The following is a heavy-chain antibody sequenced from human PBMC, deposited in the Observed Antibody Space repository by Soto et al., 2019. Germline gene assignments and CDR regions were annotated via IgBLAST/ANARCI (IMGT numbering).Heavy chain of an antibody. CDR2: IYDDGSA. D-gene: IGHD2-15*01. CDR3: ARDKYCSGGSCRNNWFDP. Sequence: SETLSLTCTVSGGSISSSYWSWIRQPPGKGLEWLAYIYDDGSANYNPALKSRATISLDMSKNQFSLNLTSVTAADTAVYYCARDKYCSGGSCRNNWFDPWGQGTLGTVSS. V-gene: IGHV4-59*01. CDR1: GGSISSSY. J-gene: IGHJ5*02.